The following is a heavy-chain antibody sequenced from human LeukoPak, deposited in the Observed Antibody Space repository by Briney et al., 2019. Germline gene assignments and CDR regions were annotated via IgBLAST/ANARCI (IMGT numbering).Heavy chain of an antibody. CDR2: ISGSSNYI. V-gene: IGHV3-21*01. D-gene: IGHD3-22*01. CDR3: ARATFYYGSSGYYY. J-gene: IGHJ4*02. Sequence: GGSLRLSCAASGFTFSSCSMNWVRQAPGKGLEWVSSISGSSNYIYYADSVKGRFTISRENAKNSLYLQMNSLRAEDTAVYYCARATFYYGSSGYYYWGQGTLVTVSS. CDR1: GFTFSSCS.